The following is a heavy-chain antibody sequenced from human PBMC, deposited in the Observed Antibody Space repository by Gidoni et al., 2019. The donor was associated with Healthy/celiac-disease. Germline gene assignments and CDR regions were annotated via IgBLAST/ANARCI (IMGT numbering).Heavy chain of an antibody. Sequence: EVQLVESGGGLVKPGGSLRLSCAASGFTFSSYSMNWVRQAPGKGLEWVSSISSSSSYIYYADSVKGRFTISRDNAKNSLYLQMNSLRAEDTAVYYCARDPASLIPDYYDSSGYPHFDYWGQGTLVTVSS. CDR1: GFTFSSYS. V-gene: IGHV3-21*01. D-gene: IGHD3-22*01. CDR2: ISSSSSYI. J-gene: IGHJ4*02. CDR3: ARDPASLIPDYYDSSGYPHFDY.